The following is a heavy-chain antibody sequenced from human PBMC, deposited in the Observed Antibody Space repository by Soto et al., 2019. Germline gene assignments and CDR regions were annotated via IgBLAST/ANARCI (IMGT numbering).Heavy chain of an antibody. V-gene: IGHV6-1*01. CDR1: GDSVSSTITA. CDR3: ARGSYYSGWV. D-gene: IGHD6-19*01. CDR2: RYYRSKWYS. Sequence: PSQTLSVTCAFSGDSVSSTITAGSCIRQSPSRGLEWLGRRYYRSKWYSDYAFSVKSRITINPDTSENQFSLQLNSVTPEDTAVYYCARGSYYSGWVWGQGTLVTVSS. J-gene: IGHJ4*02.